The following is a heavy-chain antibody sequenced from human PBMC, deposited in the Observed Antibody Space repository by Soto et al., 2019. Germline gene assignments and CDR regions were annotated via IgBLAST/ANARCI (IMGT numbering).Heavy chain of an antibody. CDR2: INPNSGGT. J-gene: IGHJ5*02. D-gene: IGHD3-10*01. CDR3: ARKLWFGELSWFDP. CDR1: GYTFTGYY. Sequence: QVQLVQSGAEVKKPGASVKVSCKASGYTFTGYYMHWVRQAPGQGLEWMGWINPNSGGTNYAQKFRGWVTMTRDTSISTAYMELSRLRSDDTAVYYCARKLWFGELSWFDPWGQGTLVTVSS. V-gene: IGHV1-2*04.